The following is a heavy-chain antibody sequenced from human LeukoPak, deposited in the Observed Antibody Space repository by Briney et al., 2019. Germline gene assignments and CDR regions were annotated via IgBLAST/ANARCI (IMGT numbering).Heavy chain of an antibody. CDR1: GYTFTSYG. CDR2: ISAYNGNT. D-gene: IGHD2-2*01. CDR3: ARGYCSSTSCFLDY. J-gene: IGHJ4*02. Sequence: GASVKVSCKASGYTFTSYGISWVRQAPGQGLEWMGWISAYNGNTNYAQKLQGRVTMTTDTSTSTAYMELRSLRSEDTAVYYCARGYCSSTSCFLDYWGQGTLVTVSS. V-gene: IGHV1-18*01.